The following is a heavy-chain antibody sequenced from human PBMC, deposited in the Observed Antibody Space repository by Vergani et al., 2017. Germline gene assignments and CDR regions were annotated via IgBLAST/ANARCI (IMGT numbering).Heavy chain of an antibody. D-gene: IGHD4-17*01. CDR1: GFTFDDYA. CDR2: ISWNSGSI. V-gene: IGHV3-9*01. J-gene: IGHJ4*02. Sequence: DVKLVESGGGLVQPGRSLRLSCAASGFTFDDYAMHGVRQAPGKGLAWVSGISWNSGSIGYADSGKGRFTLYRDNAKNSLYLQMNSLRAEDTAVYYCARSPDYGDYYFDYWGQGTLVTVSS. CDR3: ARSPDYGDYYFDY.